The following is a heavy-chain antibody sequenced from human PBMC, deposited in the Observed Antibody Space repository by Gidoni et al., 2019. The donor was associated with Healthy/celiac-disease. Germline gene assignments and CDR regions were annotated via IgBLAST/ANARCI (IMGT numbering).Heavy chain of an antibody. CDR2: ISWDIGSI. J-gene: IGHJ5*02. CDR3: AKDRQGDCSSTSCLASWFDP. V-gene: IGHV3-9*01. D-gene: IGHD2-2*01. Sequence: LEWVSGISWDIGSIGYADSVKGRFTISRDNAKNSLYLQMNSLRAEDTALYYCAKDRQGDCSSTSCLASWFDPWGQRTLVTVSS.